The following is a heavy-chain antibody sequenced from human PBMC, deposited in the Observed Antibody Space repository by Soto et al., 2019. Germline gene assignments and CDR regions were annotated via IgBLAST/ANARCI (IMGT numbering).Heavy chain of an antibody. D-gene: IGHD6-13*01. CDR2: INSDGSST. CDR3: AREDPGIAAADYFYPPDY. V-gene: IGHV3-74*01. Sequence: GGSLRLSCAASGFTFSSYWMHWVRQAPGKGLVWVSRINSDGSSTSYADSVKGRFTISRDNAKNTLYLPMNSLRAEDTAVYYCAREDPGIAAADYFYPPDYWGQGTLVTVSS. CDR1: GFTFSSYW. J-gene: IGHJ4*02.